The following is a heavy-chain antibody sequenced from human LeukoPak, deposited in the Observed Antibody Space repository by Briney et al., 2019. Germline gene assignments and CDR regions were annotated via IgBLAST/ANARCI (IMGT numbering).Heavy chain of an antibody. D-gene: IGHD3-16*01. CDR2: ISQSGTT. CDR3: ARSEINDYVKY. Sequence: GSLRLSCAASGFTFSDAWMSWVRQAPGKGLEWLGSISQSGTTYDNPSLKSRVTLSVDTSKNQVSLKLSSVTAADTAVYYCARSEINDYVKYWGQGILVTVSS. CDR1: GFTFSDAW. J-gene: IGHJ4*02. V-gene: IGHV4-38-2*01.